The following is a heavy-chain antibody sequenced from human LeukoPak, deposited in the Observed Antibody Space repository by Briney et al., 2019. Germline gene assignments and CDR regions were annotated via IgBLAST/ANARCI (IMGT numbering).Heavy chain of an antibody. J-gene: IGHJ5*02. CDR2: ISGSGGST. D-gene: IGHD1-14*01. CDR1: GFTFSSYA. Sequence: HPGGSLRLSRAASGFTFSSYAMSWVRQAPGKGLEWVSAISGSGGSTYYADSVKGRFTISRDNSKNTLYLQMNSLRAEDTAVYYCAKALERTNNWFDPWGQGTLVTVSS. CDR3: AKALERTNNWFDP. V-gene: IGHV3-23*01.